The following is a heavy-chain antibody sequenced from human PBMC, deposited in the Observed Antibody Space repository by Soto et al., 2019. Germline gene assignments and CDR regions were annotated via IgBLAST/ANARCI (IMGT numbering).Heavy chain of an antibody. CDR2: VLPITGST. CDR3: ATIRVRGGPLRFED. V-gene: IGHV1-69*06. D-gene: IGHD5-12*01. J-gene: IGHJ4*01. CDR1: GGLFSVFS. Sequence: QVQLVQSGAEVKKPGSSVKVSCKTSGGLFSVFSFNWVRQAPGHGLEWLGGVLPITGSTDYAQKFQGRLTITPDRSTSTIYMELSRITSNDTANYYCATIRVRGGPLRFEDGGQGTLISVSS.